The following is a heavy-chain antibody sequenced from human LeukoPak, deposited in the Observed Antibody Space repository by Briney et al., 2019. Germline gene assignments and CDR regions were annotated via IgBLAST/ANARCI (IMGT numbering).Heavy chain of an antibody. D-gene: IGHD2-2*01. Sequence: PSETLSLTCTVSGGSISSGDYYWSWIRQPPGKGLEWIGYIYYSGSTYYNPSLKSRVTISVDTSKNQFSLKLSSVTAADTAVYYCAREMNHVVPAATWRWFDPRGQGTLVTVSS. V-gene: IGHV4-30-4*08. CDR1: GGSISSGDYY. J-gene: IGHJ5*02. CDR3: AREMNHVVPAATWRWFDP. CDR2: IYYSGST.